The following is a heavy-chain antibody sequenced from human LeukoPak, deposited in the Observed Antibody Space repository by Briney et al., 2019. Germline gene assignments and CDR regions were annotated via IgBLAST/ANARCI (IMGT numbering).Heavy chain of an antibody. Sequence: SETLSLTCTVSGGSISSYYWSWIRQPPGKGLEWIGYIYYSGSANYNPSPKSRVTISVDTSKNQFSLKLSSVTAADTAVYYCARDKYYGSGSYYNLGDYYYGMDVWGQGTTVTVSS. J-gene: IGHJ6*02. V-gene: IGHV4-59*01. CDR1: GGSISSYY. CDR2: IYYSGSA. D-gene: IGHD3-10*01. CDR3: ARDKYYGSGSYYNLGDYYYGMDV.